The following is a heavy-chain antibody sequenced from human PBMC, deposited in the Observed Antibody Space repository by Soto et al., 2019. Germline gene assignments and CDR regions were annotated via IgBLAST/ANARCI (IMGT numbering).Heavy chain of an antibody. CDR3: AREENCSGGTCYSEYFHR. Sequence: ASVKVSCKASGYLFTAYSMHWVRLAPGQGLEWMGVVNPSGGSTKYAQNFQGRVTMTRDTSTTTIYMELSSLRSDDKAIYYCAREENCSGGTCYSEYFHRWGQGTLVTVSS. CDR1: GYLFTAYS. V-gene: IGHV1-46*01. D-gene: IGHD2-15*01. J-gene: IGHJ1*01. CDR2: VNPSGGST.